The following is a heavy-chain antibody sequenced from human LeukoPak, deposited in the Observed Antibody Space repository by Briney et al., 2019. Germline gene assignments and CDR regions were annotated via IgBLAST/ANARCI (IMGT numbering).Heavy chain of an antibody. CDR2: IYTSGST. CDR1: GGSISSYY. J-gene: IGHJ3*02. CDR3: ASERPWGNDAFDI. Sequence: SETLSLTCAVSGGSISSYYWSWIRQPAGKGLEWIGRIYTSGSTNYNPSLKSRVTMSVDTSKNQFSLKLSSVTAADTAVYYCASERPWGNDAFDIWGQGTMVTVSS. V-gene: IGHV4-4*07. D-gene: IGHD3-16*01.